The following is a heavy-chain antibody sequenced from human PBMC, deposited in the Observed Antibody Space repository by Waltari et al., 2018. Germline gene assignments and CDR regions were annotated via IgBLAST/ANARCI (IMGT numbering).Heavy chain of an antibody. Sequence: QVQLVQSGAEVKKPGSSVKVSCKASGGPFSSYAISWVRQAPGHGLEWMGGIIPIFGTANYAQKFQGRVTITADESTSTAYMELSSLRSEDTAVYYCARALRGASYSSSSPWFDPWGQGTLVTVSS. CDR1: GGPFSSYA. J-gene: IGHJ5*02. D-gene: IGHD6-6*01. CDR2: IIPIFGTA. V-gene: IGHV1-69*12. CDR3: ARALRGASYSSSSPWFDP.